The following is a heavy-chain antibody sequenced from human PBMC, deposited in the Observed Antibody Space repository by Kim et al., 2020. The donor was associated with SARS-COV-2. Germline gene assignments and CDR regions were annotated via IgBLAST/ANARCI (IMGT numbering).Heavy chain of an antibody. Sequence: GGSLRLSCAASGFTFSSYSMNWVRQAPGKGLEWVSSISSSSSYLYYADSVKGRFTISRDNAKNSLYLQMNSLRAEDTAVYYCARDRGGPDAFDIWGQGTMVTVS. CDR2: ISSSSSYL. CDR1: GFTFSSYS. V-gene: IGHV3-21*01. J-gene: IGHJ3*02. CDR3: ARDRGGPDAFDI. D-gene: IGHD2-15*01.